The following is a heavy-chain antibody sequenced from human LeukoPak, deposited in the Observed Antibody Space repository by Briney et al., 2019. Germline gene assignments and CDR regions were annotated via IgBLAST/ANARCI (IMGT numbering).Heavy chain of an antibody. D-gene: IGHD6-6*01. V-gene: IGHV4-59*08. CDR2: IYYSGST. Sequence: SETLSLTCTVSGGSISSYYWSWLRQPPGKGLEWIGHIYYSGSTNYNPSLKSRVTISVDTSKNQFSLKLSSVTAADTAVYYCARLYSSSFPLYWGQGTLVTVSS. CDR1: GGSISSYY. CDR3: ARLYSSSFPLY. J-gene: IGHJ4*02.